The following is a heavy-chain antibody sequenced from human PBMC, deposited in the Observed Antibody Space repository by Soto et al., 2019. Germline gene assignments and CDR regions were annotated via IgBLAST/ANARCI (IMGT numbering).Heavy chain of an antibody. J-gene: IGHJ4*02. V-gene: IGHV1-69*02. Sequence: SVKVSCKASGGTFSSYTISWVRQAPGQGLEWMGRIIPILGIANYAQKFQGRVTITADKSTSTAYMELSSLRSDDTAVYYCARVGPATGALSDYWGQGTLVPVSP. CDR3: ARVGPATGALSDY. CDR2: IIPILGIA. D-gene: IGHD1-1*01. CDR1: GGTFSSYT.